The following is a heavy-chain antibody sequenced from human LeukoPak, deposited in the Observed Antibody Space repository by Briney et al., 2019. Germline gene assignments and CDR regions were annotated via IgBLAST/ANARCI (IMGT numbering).Heavy chain of an antibody. Sequence: GGSLRLSCAASGFTFSSYSMNWVRQAPGKGLEWVSYISSSYSTMYYADSVKGRFTISRDNAENLLYLQMNSLRAEDTAVYYCTRDQEGSDYWGQGTLVTVSS. CDR3: TRDQEGSDY. J-gene: IGHJ4*02. CDR2: ISSSYSTM. CDR1: GFTFSSYS. V-gene: IGHV3-48*01.